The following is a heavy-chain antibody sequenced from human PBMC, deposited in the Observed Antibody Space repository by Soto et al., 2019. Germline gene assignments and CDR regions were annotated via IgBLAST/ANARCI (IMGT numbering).Heavy chain of an antibody. CDR2: IYPGDSDT. Sequence: PGESLKISCKGSGYSFTSYWIGWVRQMPGKGLEWMGIIYPGDSDTRYSPSFQGQVTISADKSISTAYLQWSSLKASDTAMYYCARLIEMITCGGVIVTWFDPWGQGTLVTVSS. D-gene: IGHD3-16*02. V-gene: IGHV5-51*01. J-gene: IGHJ5*02. CDR1: GYSFTSYW. CDR3: ARLIEMITCGGVIVTWFDP.